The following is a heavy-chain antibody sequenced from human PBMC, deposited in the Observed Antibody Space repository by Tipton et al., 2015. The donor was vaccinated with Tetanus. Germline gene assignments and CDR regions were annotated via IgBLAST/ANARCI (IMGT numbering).Heavy chain of an antibody. CDR2: IIPVLDAT. Sequence: QVQLVQSGPEVKKPGSSVKVSCKTSGYTFSSYAVSWVRQAPGQGFEWMARIIPVLDATTSAQTFQDRVTITADTSTSTAYMELSGLRSEDTAVYYCARGDGYYFGSENYRYSFDYWGQGTLVTVSS. CDR1: GYTFSSYA. CDR3: ARGDGYYFGSENYRYSFDY. V-gene: IGHV1-69*09. D-gene: IGHD3-10*01. J-gene: IGHJ4*02.